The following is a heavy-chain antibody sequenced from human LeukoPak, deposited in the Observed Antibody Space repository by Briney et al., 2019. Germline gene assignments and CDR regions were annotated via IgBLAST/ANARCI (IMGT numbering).Heavy chain of an antibody. CDR1: GASVSSYF. V-gene: IGHV4-4*07. CDR3: ARDEMKVGSGGDTSSYYYVHYMDI. D-gene: IGHD3-16*01. J-gene: IGHJ6*03. Sequence: PSETLSLTCTVSGASVSSYFGSWIRQPAGQGLEWIGRIYSSGSTNYNPSLKSRVTVSIDKSKNQLSLKVNSVTAADTAVYYCARDEMKVGSGGDTSSYYYVHYMDIWGKGTTVTVFS. CDR2: IYSSGST.